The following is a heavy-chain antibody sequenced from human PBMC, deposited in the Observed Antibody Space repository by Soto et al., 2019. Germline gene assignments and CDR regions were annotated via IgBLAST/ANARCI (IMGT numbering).Heavy chain of an antibody. CDR3: ARFWSGYTYYYDSSGYYYFDY. CDR1: GYTFTSYG. CDR2: ISAYNGNT. J-gene: IGHJ4*02. D-gene: IGHD3-22*01. V-gene: IGHV1-18*01. Sequence: VASVKVSCKASGYTFTSYGISWVRQAPGQGLEWMGWISAYNGNTNYAQKLQGRVTMTTDTSTSTAYMELRSLRSDDTAVYYCARFWSGYTYYYDSSGYYYFDYWGQGTLVTVSS.